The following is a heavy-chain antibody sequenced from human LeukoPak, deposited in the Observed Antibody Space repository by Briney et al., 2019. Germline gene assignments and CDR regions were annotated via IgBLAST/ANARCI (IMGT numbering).Heavy chain of an antibody. D-gene: IGHD5-12*01. V-gene: IGHV1-2*02. CDR1: GYTFSDYY. Sequence: GASVKVSCKASGYTFSDYYMHWVRQAPGQGLEWMGWINPNSGGTKYAQKFQGRVTMTRDTSTSTVYMELSSLRSEDTAVYYCARDADGGYVRPLRYWGQGTLVTVSS. CDR2: INPNSGGT. J-gene: IGHJ4*02. CDR3: ARDADGGYVRPLRY.